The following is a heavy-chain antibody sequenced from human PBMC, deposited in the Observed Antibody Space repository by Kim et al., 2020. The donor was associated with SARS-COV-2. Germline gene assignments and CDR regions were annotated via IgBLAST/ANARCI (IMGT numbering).Heavy chain of an antibody. CDR3: ARALERYYRGMDL. J-gene: IGHJ6*02. V-gene: IGHV4-30-2*01. Sequence: SETLSLTCAVSGGSINSGGYSWSWIRQPPGKGLEYIGYVYHSGTTHYNPSLKSRVTISVDRSKNQFSLRLTSVTAADTAVYYCARALERYYRGMDLWGQGTTVTVSS. CDR1: GGSINSGGYS. CDR2: VYHSGTT.